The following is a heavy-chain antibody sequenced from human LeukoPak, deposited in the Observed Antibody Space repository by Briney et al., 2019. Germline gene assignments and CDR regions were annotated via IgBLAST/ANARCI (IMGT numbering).Heavy chain of an antibody. Sequence: SETLSLTCTVSGASVSGKFWSWIRHTPGNGLEWIGLIYYSGSTKFNPSLKSRVAMSVDPSNNQFSLSLNSVTTTDTAVYFCVGGGDWLPEYWGRGTQVIVSS. V-gene: IGHV4-59*02. CDR1: GASVSGKF. CDR2: IYYSGST. D-gene: IGHD3/OR15-3a*01. J-gene: IGHJ4*01. CDR3: VGGGDWLPEY.